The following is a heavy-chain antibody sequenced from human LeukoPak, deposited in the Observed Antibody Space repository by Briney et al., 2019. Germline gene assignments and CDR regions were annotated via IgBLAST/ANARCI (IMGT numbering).Heavy chain of an antibody. V-gene: IGHV1-2*02. CDR1: GYTFTGYY. CDR2: INPNSGGT. J-gene: IGHJ4*02. Sequence: ASVKVSCKASGYTFTGYYMHWVRQAPGQGLEWMGWINPNSGGTNYAQKFQGRVTMTRDTSISTAYMELSRLRSDDTAVYYCARGRAIRGVVAGKLSYFDYWGQGTLVTVSS. CDR3: ARGRAIRGVVAGKLSYFDY. D-gene: IGHD6-19*01.